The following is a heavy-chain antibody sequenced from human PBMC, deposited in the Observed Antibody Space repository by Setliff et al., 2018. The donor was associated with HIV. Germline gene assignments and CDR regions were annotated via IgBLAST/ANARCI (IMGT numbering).Heavy chain of an antibody. V-gene: IGHV4-59*01. CDR2: IYYSESADY. CDR1: GGSIGNYY. J-gene: IGHJ4*02. D-gene: IGHD5-18*01. CDR3: ARDLPYNYGHAGLDY. Sequence: TSETLSLTCTVSGGSIGNYYLNWIRQSPGKGLGWIGYIYYSESADYNYNPSLKIRVTISVDTSKSQFSLNLIYVTAADTAMYYCARDLPYNYGHAGLDYWGLGTLVTVSS.